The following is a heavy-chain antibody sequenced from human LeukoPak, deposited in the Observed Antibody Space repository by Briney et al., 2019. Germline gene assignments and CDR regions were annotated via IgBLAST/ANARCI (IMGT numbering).Heavy chain of an antibody. CDR1: GGSVSSGSYY. V-gene: IGHV4-61*01. CDR3: ARAAVAGPPFDY. CDR2: IYYSGST. Sequence: SETLSLTCTVSGGSVSSGSYYWSWIRQPPGKGLEWIGYIYYSGSTNYNPSLKSRVTISVDTSKNQFSPKLSSVTAADTAVYYCARAAVAGPPFDYWGQGTLVTVSS. J-gene: IGHJ4*02. D-gene: IGHD6-19*01.